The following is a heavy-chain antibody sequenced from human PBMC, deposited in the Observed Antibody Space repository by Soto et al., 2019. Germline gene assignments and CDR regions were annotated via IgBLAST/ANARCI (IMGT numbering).Heavy chain of an antibody. CDR3: ARETTALSWIDP. D-gene: IGHD1-1*01. CDR2: IYYSGST. J-gene: IGHJ5*02. CDR1: NGSISSYY. V-gene: IGHV4-59*12. Sequence: PSETLSLTCTVSNGSISSYYWSWVRQPPGKGLEWIGHIYYSGSTNYNPSLKSRVTISVDRSKDQFSLRLSSVTAADTAVYYCARETTALSWIDPWGQGTLVTVSS.